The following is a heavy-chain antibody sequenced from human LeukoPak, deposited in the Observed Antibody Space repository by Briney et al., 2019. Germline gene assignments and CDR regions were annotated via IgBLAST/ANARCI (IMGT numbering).Heavy chain of an antibody. CDR1: GGSFSGYY. CDR2: INHSGST. J-gene: IGHJ4*02. Sequence: SETLSLTCAVYGGSFSGYYWSWIRQPPGKGLEWIGEINHSGSTNYNPSLKSRVTISVDTSKNQFSLKLSSVTAADTAVYYCARGGSRYYYDSSGYLNWGQGTLVTVSS. V-gene: IGHV4-34*01. D-gene: IGHD3-22*01. CDR3: ARGGSRYYYDSSGYLN.